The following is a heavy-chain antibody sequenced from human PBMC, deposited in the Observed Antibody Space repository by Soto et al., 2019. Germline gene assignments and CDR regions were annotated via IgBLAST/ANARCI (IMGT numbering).Heavy chain of an antibody. CDR1: GGSISSGDYY. Sequence: SETLSLTCTVSGGSISSGDYYWSWIRQPPGKGLEWIGYIYYSGSTYYNPSLKSRVTISVDTSKNQFSLKLSSVTAADTAGYYCARDQKGEGSDAFDIWGQGTMVTVSS. J-gene: IGHJ3*02. CDR2: IYYSGST. CDR3: ARDQKGEGSDAFDI. D-gene: IGHD3-10*01. V-gene: IGHV4-30-4*01.